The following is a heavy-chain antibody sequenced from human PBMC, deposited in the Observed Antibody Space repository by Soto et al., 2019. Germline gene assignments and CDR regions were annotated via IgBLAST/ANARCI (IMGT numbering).Heavy chain of an antibody. V-gene: IGHV2-5*02. J-gene: IGHJ5*02. CDR1: GFSLTTRGVG. D-gene: IGHD3-16*01. CDR2: IYWDDDK. CDR3: ALIPNYYQYDWFDP. Sequence: QITLKESGPTLVKPTQTLTLTCTFSGFSLTTRGVGVGWIRQPPGKALECLALIYWDDDKRYSPSLQSRLSNXKXTYXNQVVLTMTNVDPVDTATYYCALIPNYYQYDWFDPWGQGTLVSVSS.